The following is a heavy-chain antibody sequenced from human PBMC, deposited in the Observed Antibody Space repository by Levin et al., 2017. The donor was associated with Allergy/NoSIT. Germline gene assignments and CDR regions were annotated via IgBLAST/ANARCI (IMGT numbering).Heavy chain of an antibody. D-gene: IGHD2-2*01. CDR3: ARSKGYCSSTNCALFDY. V-gene: IGHV5-51*01. Sequence: GGSLRLSCKASGSSLTSYWIGWVRQMPGKGLEWMGIIYPGDSETRLSPSFQGQVTFSADKSISTAYLQWSSLKASDTAMYYCARSKGYCSSTNCALFDYWGQGTLVTVSS. J-gene: IGHJ4*02. CDR1: GSSLTSYW. CDR2: IYPGDSET.